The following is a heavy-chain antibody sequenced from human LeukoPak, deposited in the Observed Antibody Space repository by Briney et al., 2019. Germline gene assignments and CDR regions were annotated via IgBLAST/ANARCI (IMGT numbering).Heavy chain of an antibody. J-gene: IGHJ3*02. D-gene: IGHD5-12*01. CDR1: GGSISSYY. CDR3: ARSGGEWLRPKAAFDI. Sequence: NSSETLSLTCTVSGGSISSYYWSWIRQPPGKGLEWIGYIYYSGSTNYNPSLKSRVTISVDTSKNQFSLKLSSVTAADTAVYYCARSGGEWLRPKAAFDIWGQGTMVTVSS. V-gene: IGHV4-59*01. CDR2: IYYSGST.